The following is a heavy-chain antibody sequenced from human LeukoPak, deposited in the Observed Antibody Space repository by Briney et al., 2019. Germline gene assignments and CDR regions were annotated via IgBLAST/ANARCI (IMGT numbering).Heavy chain of an antibody. CDR2: IWYGGSNK. Sequence: GGSLRLSCAASGFTFSSYEMNWVRQAPGKGLDWVAVIWYGGSNKNYADSLKGRFTISRDNSKNTLYLLMDSLRADDTGVYYCATARDNYDISGFSALEYWGQGTLVTVSS. CDR3: ATARDNYDISGFSALEY. D-gene: IGHD3-22*01. J-gene: IGHJ4*02. V-gene: IGHV3-33*08. CDR1: GFTFSSYE.